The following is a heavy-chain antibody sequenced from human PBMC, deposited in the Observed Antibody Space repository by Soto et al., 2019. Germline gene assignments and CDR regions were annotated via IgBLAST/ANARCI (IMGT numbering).Heavy chain of an antibody. CDR1: GFTFSSYG. CDR3: ATDLSYLDV. J-gene: IGHJ6*02. D-gene: IGHD3-10*01. Sequence: EVQLLESGGGLVQPGGSLRLSCAASGFTFSSYGMTWVRQAPGKGLEWVSAISSSGGGTYYPDSVKGRFTISRDNSKSTMYLLMNSLSAEDTAVYYSATDLSYLDVWGQGTTVTVSS. V-gene: IGHV3-23*01. CDR2: ISSSGGGT.